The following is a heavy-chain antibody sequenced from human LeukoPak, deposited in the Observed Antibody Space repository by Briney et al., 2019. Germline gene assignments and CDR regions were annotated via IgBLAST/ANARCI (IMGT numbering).Heavy chain of an antibody. V-gene: IGHV3-21*01. J-gene: IGHJ4*02. D-gene: IGHD3-22*01. CDR1: GFTFSSYS. CDR3: VRVDSSGYGLHWGLDY. CDR2: IRSSSGYI. Sequence: GGSLRLSCAASGFTFSSYSMNWVRQAPGKGLEWVSSIRSSSGYIYYADSVKGRFTISRDNSKNTLYLQMNSLRAEDTAVYYCVRVDSSGYGLHWGLDYWGQGTLVTVSS.